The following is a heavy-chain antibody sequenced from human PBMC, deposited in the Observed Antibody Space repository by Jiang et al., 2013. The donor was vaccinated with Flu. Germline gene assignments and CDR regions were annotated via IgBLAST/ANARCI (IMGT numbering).Heavy chain of an antibody. CDR3: ARLWIQGGYFYGVDV. CDR2: ISDLGRT. V-gene: IGHV4-39*01. Sequence: KPSETLSLTCTVYGDSLSSRSSHWAWIRQAPGKGLEWIGSISDLGRTTYNPSLKSRVSISAGTANDKFSLRLTSVTAADTAVFYCARLWIQGGYFYGVDVWGQGTPVTVSS. J-gene: IGHJ6*02. D-gene: IGHD5-18*01. CDR1: GDSLSSRSSH.